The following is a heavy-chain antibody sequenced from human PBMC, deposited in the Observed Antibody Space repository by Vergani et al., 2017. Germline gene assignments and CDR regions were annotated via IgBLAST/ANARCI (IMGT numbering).Heavy chain of an antibody. CDR1: GFSFRNAW. Sequence: VQLVESGGGIVKPGESLRLSCVASGFSFRNAWMNWVRRTPGKGLEWVGRIKSTFDRGTTDYAAAVKGRFTISRDDSKNTLFLQMNGLKTEDIGVYYCTTDPRYCGDGSCYWLRDHHYYGMDVWGQGTTVTVSS. J-gene: IGHJ6*02. D-gene: IGHD2-21*01. CDR2: IKSTFDRGTT. V-gene: IGHV3-15*07. CDR3: TTDPRYCGDGSCYWLRDHHYYGMDV.